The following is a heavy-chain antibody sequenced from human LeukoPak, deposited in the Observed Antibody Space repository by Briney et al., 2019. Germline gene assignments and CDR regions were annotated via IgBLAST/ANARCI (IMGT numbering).Heavy chain of an antibody. CDR3: ARDTADYDSSGYSDY. CDR1: GFTFSDFY. D-gene: IGHD3-22*01. V-gene: IGHV3-11*01. CDR2: ISSSGSTI. J-gene: IGHJ4*02. Sequence: GGSLRLSCAASGFTFSDFYMSWIRQAPGKGLEWVSYISSSGSTIYYADSVKGRFTISRDNAKNSLYLQMNSLRAEDTAVYYCARDTADYDSSGYSDYWGQGTLVTVSS.